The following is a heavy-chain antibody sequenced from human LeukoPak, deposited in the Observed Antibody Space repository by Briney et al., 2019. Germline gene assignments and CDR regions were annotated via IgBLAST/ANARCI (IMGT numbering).Heavy chain of an antibody. CDR2: FDPEDGET. CDR3: SGSYYEMSFDY. Sequence: VASVKVSCKVSGYTLTELSMHWVRQAPGKGLEWMGGFDPEDGETIYAQKFQGRVTMTEDTPTDTAYMELSSLRSEDTAVYYCSGSYYEMSFDYWGQGTLVTVSS. V-gene: IGHV1-24*01. D-gene: IGHD3-10*01. CDR1: GYTLTELS. J-gene: IGHJ4*02.